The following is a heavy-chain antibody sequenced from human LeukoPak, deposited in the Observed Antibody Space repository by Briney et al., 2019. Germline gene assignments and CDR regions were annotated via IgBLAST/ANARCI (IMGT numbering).Heavy chain of an antibody. V-gene: IGHV3-11*03. CDR2: ISGGGSYT. J-gene: IGHJ3*01. Sequence: GGSLRPSCKVSGFTFSDYYMSWIRQAPGKGLEWLSYISGGGSYTNYADSVRGRYTISRDNAKDSVYLQMNSLRVEDTARYYCAGSGDGSNFAFDLWGLGTLVTVSS. CDR1: GFTFSDYY. D-gene: IGHD5-24*01. CDR3: AGSGDGSNFAFDL.